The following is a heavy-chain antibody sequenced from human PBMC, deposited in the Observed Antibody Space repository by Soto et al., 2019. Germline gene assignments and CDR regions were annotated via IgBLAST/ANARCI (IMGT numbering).Heavy chain of an antibody. D-gene: IGHD6-13*01. Sequence: QVQLVESGGGSVKPGGSLRLSCAASGFTFSDYYMTWIRQAPGKGLEWVSYISSSSSRIYYADSVKGRCTISRDNAKNSLYLQMNSLRAEYTAVYYCARSRYSSSWYYFDYWGQGTLVTVSS. J-gene: IGHJ4*02. CDR2: ISSSSSRI. CDR3: ARSRYSSSWYYFDY. CDR1: GFTFSDYY. V-gene: IGHV3-11*01.